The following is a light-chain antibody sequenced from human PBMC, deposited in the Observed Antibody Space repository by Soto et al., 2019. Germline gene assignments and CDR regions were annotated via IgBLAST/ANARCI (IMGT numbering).Light chain of an antibody. CDR3: CSYAGSYTFGNVV. J-gene: IGLJ2*01. CDR2: DVS. V-gene: IGLV2-11*01. CDR1: SSDVGGYNY. Sequence: QSALTQPPSASGSPGQSVAISCTGTSSDVGGYNYVSWYQQHPGKAPKLMIYDVSKRPSGVPDRFSGSKSGNTASLTISGLQAEDEADYYCCSYAGSYTFGNVVFGGGTKLTVL.